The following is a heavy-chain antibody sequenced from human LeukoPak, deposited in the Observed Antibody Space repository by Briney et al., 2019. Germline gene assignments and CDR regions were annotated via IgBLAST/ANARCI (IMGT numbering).Heavy chain of an antibody. D-gene: IGHD1-1*01. CDR3: ARGGRTTGAIDY. CDR1: GFTLGSYT. J-gene: IGHJ4*02. V-gene: IGHV3-48*01. Sequence: GGSLRLSCAASGFTLGSYTMNWVRQAPGKGLEWVSYISSSSSTIQYADSVKGRFTISRDNSKNTLYLQMNSLRAEDTAVYYCARGGRTTGAIDYWGQGTLVTVSS. CDR2: ISSSSSTI.